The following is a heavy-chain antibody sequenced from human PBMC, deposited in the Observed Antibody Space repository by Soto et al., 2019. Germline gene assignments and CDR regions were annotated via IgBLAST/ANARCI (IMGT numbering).Heavy chain of an antibody. CDR1: GYTFTSYG. Sequence: QVQLVQSGAEVKKPGASVKVSCKASGYTFTSYGISWVRQAPGQGLEWMGWISAYNGNTNYAQKLQGRVTMTTDTSTSEAYMELRSLRSEDTAVYYCARFRIGSSSYYYYGKDVWGQGTTVNVSS. CDR2: ISAYNGNT. D-gene: IGHD6-6*01. J-gene: IGHJ6*02. V-gene: IGHV1-18*04. CDR3: ARFRIGSSSYYYYGKDV.